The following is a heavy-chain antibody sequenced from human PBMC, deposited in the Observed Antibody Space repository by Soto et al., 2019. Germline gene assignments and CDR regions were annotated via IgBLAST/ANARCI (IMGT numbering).Heavy chain of an antibody. CDR3: AICPQNCITSSPCCLFFDY. D-gene: IGHD3-10*01. CDR2: FDPEDGEA. J-gene: IGHJ4*02. Sequence: GASVKVSCKVPGNTLNEVSIFWVRQAPGKGLEWMGGFDPEDGEAKYAQKFQGRVTMTEDTSTDTAYMELSSLRSEDTAIYYCAICPQNCITSSPCCLFFDYWGQGTLVTVSS. V-gene: IGHV1-24*01. CDR1: GNTLNEVS.